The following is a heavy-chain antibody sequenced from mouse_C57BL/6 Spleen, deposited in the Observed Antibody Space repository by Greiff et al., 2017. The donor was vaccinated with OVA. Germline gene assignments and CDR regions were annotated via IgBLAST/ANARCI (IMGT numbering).Heavy chain of an antibody. CDR1: GFTFSDYG. Sequence: EVMLVESGGGLVKPGGSLKLSCAASGFTFSDYGMHWVRQAPEKGLEWVAYISSGSSTIYYADTVKGRFTISRDNAKNTLFLQMTSLRSEDTAMYYCARGDPGYFDVWGTGTTVTVSS. V-gene: IGHV5-17*01. D-gene: IGHD3-3*01. CDR3: ARGDPGYFDV. J-gene: IGHJ1*03. CDR2: ISSGSSTI.